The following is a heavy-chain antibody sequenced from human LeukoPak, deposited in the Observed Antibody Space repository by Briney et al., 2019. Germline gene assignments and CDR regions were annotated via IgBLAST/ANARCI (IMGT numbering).Heavy chain of an antibody. J-gene: IGHJ4*02. D-gene: IGHD4-23*01. CDR2: IWYDGSNK. CDR1: GFTFSSYG. V-gene: IGHV3-33*01. Sequence: GRSLRLSCAASGFTFSSYGMHWVRQAPGKGLEGVAVIWYDGSNKYYADSVKGRFTISRDNSKNTLYLQMNSLRAEYTAVYYCARDYGGVFDYWGQGTLVTVSS. CDR3: ARDYGGVFDY.